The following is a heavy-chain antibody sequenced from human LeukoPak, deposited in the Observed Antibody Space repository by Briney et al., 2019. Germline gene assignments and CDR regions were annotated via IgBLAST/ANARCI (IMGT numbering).Heavy chain of an antibody. D-gene: IGHD3-3*01. CDR1: GGTFSSYA. CDR3: ARDRVTIFGVVITYYYYYGMGV. CDR2: IIPIFGTA. Sequence: SVKVSCKASGGTFSSYAISWVRQAPGQGLEWMGGIIPIFGTANYAQKFQGRVTITADESTSTAYMELSSLRSEDTAVYYCARDRVTIFGVVITYYYYYGMGVWGQGTTVTVSS. J-gene: IGHJ6*02. V-gene: IGHV1-69*13.